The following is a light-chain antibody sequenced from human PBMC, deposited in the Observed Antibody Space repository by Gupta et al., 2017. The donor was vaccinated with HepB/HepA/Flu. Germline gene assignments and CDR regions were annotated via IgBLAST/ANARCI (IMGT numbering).Light chain of an antibody. V-gene: IGKV3-11*01. CDR3: QQRKNWPRT. J-gene: IGKJ1*01. Sequence: IALTQSPATLSLSAGVRATLYCRASQRISSFLAWYQQKPGQAPRLLIYNASNRATGIPARFSGSGSGTDFTLTISSLEPEDFAVYYCQQRKNWPRTFGQGTKVEIK. CDR1: QRISSF. CDR2: NAS.